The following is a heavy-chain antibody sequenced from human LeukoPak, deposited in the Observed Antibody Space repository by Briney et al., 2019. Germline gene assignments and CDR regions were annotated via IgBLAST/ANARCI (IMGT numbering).Heavy chain of an antibody. V-gene: IGHV1-46*01. CDR1: GYTFTNNF. CDR3: ARDISARDEAWWFDP. J-gene: IGHJ5*02. D-gene: IGHD5-24*01. CDR2: ISPTGSFT. Sequence: ASVKISCKAFGYTFTNNFMHWVRQAPGQGPEWMALISPTGSFTAYAQKFQGRVTLTRDLSTSTDYLELRSLGSEDTAVYYCARDISARDEAWWFDPWGQGTLVTVSS.